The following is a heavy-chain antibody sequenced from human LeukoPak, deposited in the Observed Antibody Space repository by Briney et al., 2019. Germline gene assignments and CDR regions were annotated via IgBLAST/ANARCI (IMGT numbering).Heavy chain of an antibody. Sequence: GESLKISCKGSGYSFTSYWIGWVRQMPGKGLEWMGIIYPGDSDTRYSPSFQGQVTISADKSISTAYLQWSSLKASDTAMYYCARHRWEMATITNFDYWGPGTLVTVSS. J-gene: IGHJ4*02. V-gene: IGHV5-51*01. D-gene: IGHD5-24*01. CDR2: IYPGDSDT. CDR3: ARHRWEMATITNFDY. CDR1: GYSFTSYW.